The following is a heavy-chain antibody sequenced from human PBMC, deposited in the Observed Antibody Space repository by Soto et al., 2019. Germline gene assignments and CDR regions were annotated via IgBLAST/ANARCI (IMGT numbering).Heavy chain of an antibody. CDR2: IYYSGST. D-gene: IGHD5-18*01. V-gene: IGHV4-59*01. CDR3: ARADTAMPMYYFDY. CDR1: GGSISSYY. Sequence: SSETLSLTCTVSGGSISSYYWSWIRQPPGKGLEWIGYIYYSGSTNYNPSLKSRVTISVDTSKYQFSLKLSSVTAADTAVYYCARADTAMPMYYFDYWGQGTLVTVSS. J-gene: IGHJ4*02.